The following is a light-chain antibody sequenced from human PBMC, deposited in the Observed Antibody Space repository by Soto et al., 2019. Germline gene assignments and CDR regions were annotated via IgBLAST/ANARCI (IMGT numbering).Light chain of an antibody. CDR2: CAS. CDR1: QRISSSY. Sequence: EIVLTQSPGTLSLSPGERATLSCRASQRISSSYLAWYQQKPGQAPRLLISCASTRATAIPDRFSGGGYGTYFPITVSRLEPEVFAVYFCEGYGSSPPSSFGHGTKVEI. V-gene: IGKV3-20*01. J-gene: IGKJ2*01. CDR3: EGYGSSPPSS.